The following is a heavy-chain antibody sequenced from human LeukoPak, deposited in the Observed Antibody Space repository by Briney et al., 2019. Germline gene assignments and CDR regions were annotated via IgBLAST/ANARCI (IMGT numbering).Heavy chain of an antibody. D-gene: IGHD5-12*01. J-gene: IGHJ3*02. CDR2: IKRKSAGGTI. V-gene: IGHV3-15*01. CDR1: GFIFSDAW. Sequence: GGSLRLSCAASGFIFSDAWLSWVRQAPRKGLEWVGRIKRKSAGGTIDYGAPVKGRFTISRDDSKNTLYLQMNSLKTEDTAIYYCATEYSVFAFDIWGQGTVVTVSS. CDR3: ATEYSVFAFDI.